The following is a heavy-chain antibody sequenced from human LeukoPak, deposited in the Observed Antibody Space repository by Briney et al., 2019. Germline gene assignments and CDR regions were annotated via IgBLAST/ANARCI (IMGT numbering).Heavy chain of an antibody. J-gene: IGHJ6*02. CDR2: INPNSGGT. CDR1: GYTFTSYY. D-gene: IGHD6-19*01. V-gene: IGHV1-2*02. Sequence: ASVKVSCKASGYTFTSYYMHWVRQAPGQGLEWMGWINPNSGGTNYAQKFQGRVTMTRDTSISTAYMELSRLRSDDTAVYYCARDVGMSSGWSRYYYYGMDVWGQGTTVTVSS. CDR3: ARDVGMSSGWSRYYYYGMDV.